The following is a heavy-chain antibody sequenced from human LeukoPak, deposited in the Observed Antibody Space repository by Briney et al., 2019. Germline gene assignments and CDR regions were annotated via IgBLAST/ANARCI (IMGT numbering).Heavy chain of an antibody. V-gene: IGHV3-7*05. CDR2: IKPDGSDK. CDR3: AKLPYGDYNHH. D-gene: IGHD4-17*01. Sequence: PGGSLRLSCAASGFTFSSYSMNWVRQAPGKGLEWVANIKPDGSDKYYVDSVKGRFTISRDNAKNSLYLQMNSLRAEDTAVYYCAKLPYGDYNHHWGQGTLVTVSS. J-gene: IGHJ5*02. CDR1: GFTFSSYS.